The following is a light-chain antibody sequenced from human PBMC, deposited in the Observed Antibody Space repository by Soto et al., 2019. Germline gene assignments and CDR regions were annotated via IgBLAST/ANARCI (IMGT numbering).Light chain of an antibody. CDR2: GAS. J-gene: IGKJ5*01. Sequence: EIVLTQSPGTLSLSPGERATLSCRASQGVTTNFAWYQQKSGQSPRLLIYGASTRATGIPARFSGSGSGTEFTLTISSLQSEDFAVYYCQQYNNWPPITFGQGTRLEIK. V-gene: IGKV3-15*01. CDR3: QQYNNWPPIT. CDR1: QGVTTN.